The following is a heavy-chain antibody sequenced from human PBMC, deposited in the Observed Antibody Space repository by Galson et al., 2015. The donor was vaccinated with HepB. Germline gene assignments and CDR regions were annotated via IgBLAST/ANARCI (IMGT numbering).Heavy chain of an antibody. CDR3: AHRRGSDGDYVFDY. CDR2: IYWDDDK. D-gene: IGHD4-17*01. CDR1: GFSLSTSGVG. J-gene: IGHJ4*02. V-gene: IGHV2-5*02. Sequence: PALVKPTQTLTLTCTFSGFSLSTSGVGMGWIRQPPGKALEWLALIYWDDDKRYSPSLKSRLTITKDTSKNQVVLTMTNMDPVDTATYYCAHRRGSDGDYVFDYWGQGTLVTVSS.